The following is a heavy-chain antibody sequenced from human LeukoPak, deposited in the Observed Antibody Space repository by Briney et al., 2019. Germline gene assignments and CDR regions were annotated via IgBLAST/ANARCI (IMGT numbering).Heavy chain of an antibody. CDR1: GYTFTSYG. D-gene: IGHD4-17*01. J-gene: IGHJ6*03. Sequence: ASVKVSCKTSGYTFTSYGLSWVRHAPGQGLEWIVGIITYNGNTYYSQKLQGRVTMTTDTSTSTASMELRSLRSDDTAVYYCAKTTVTSEEYFYYYMDVWGKGTTVTVSS. V-gene: IGHV1-18*01. CDR3: AKTTVTSEEYFYYYMDV. CDR2: IITYNGNT.